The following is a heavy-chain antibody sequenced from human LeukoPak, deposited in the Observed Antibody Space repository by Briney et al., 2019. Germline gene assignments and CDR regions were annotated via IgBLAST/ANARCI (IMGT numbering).Heavy chain of an antibody. CDR3: ATGSSRYYYYMDV. D-gene: IGHD3-10*01. V-gene: IGHV4-39*01. CDR1: GGSIRSNSYY. J-gene: IGHJ6*03. Sequence: PSETLSLTCTVSGGSIRSNSYYWGWIRQPPGKGLEWIGSIYFSGNTYYNPSLKSRVTISVDTSKNQFSQKLSSVTAADAAVYYCATGSSRYYYYMDVWGKGTTVTVSS. CDR2: IYFSGNT.